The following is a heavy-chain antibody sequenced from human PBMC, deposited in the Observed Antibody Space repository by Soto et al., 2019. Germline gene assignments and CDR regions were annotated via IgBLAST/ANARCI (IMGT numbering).Heavy chain of an antibody. Sequence: QLQLQESGSGLVKPSQSLSLTCAVSGGSIRSGGYSWSWIRQPPGKDLEWIGYIYHSGSTYYNPSLKSRVTISVDRSKIQFSPKLSSVTAADTAVYYCARRQTSGYSSSWYRDWGQGTLVTVSS. CDR3: ARRQTSGYSSSWYRD. CDR1: GGSIRSGGYS. CDR2: IYHSGST. J-gene: IGHJ4*02. V-gene: IGHV4-30-2*01. D-gene: IGHD6-13*01.